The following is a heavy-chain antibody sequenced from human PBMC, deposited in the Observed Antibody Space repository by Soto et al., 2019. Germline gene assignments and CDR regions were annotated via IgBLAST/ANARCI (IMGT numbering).Heavy chain of an antibody. J-gene: IGHJ2*01. Sequence: QVQLVQSGAEVKKPGASVSVSCKTSGYPLTDFYIHWVRQAPGQGLEWMAWINPHTGDTNTALKFQRRVTMTRDTSINTAFMELTRLSSDDTAVYYCAREGGAAPSARREWYLDLWGRGTLVSVSS. CDR1: GYPLTDFY. V-gene: IGHV1-2*02. CDR3: AREGGAAPSARREWYLDL. D-gene: IGHD6-25*01. CDR2: INPHTGDT.